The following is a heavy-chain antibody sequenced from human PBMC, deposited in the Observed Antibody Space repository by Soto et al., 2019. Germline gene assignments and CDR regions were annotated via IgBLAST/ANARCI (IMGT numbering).Heavy chain of an antibody. CDR2: VNPSGGHT. Sequence: QVQLMQSGAEVKKPGASVKVSCKASGDTFTDYYIHWVRQAPGQGLEWMGTVNPSGGHTTYAQHFLCRVTMTRDTSTSTLYMELTSLTSDDTAVYYCARGGHVVVVTAAFDYWCQGTLVTVSS. J-gene: IGHJ4*02. CDR3: ARGGHVVVVTAAFDY. D-gene: IGHD2-21*02. V-gene: IGHV1-46*01. CDR1: GDTFTDYY.